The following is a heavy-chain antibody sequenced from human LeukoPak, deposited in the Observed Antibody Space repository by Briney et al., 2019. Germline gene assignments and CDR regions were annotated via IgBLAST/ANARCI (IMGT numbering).Heavy chain of an antibody. V-gene: IGHV3-53*01. CDR2: IYSDNT. J-gene: IGHJ4*02. CDR3: ARRSGVAVAGAFDY. Sequence: GGSLRLSCTVSGFTVSSNSMSWVRQAPGKGLEWVSFIYSDNTHYSDSVKGRFTISRDNSKNTLYLQMNSLRAEDTAVYFCARRSGVAVAGAFDYWGQGTLVTVSS. CDR1: GFTVSSNS. D-gene: IGHD6-19*01.